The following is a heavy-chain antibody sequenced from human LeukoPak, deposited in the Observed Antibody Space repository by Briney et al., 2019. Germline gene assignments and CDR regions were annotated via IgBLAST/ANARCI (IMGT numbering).Heavy chain of an antibody. J-gene: IGHJ5*02. CDR2: IYYRGST. CDR1: GGSISSSSYY. Sequence: SETLSLTCTVSGGSISSSSYYWGWIRQPPGKGLEWIGSIYYRGSTYYNPSLKSRVTISVDTSKNQFSLKLSSVTAADTAVYYCASASDSSVYYSSWFDPWGQGTLVTVSS. CDR3: ASASDSSVYYSSWFDP. V-gene: IGHV4-39*07. D-gene: IGHD3-22*01.